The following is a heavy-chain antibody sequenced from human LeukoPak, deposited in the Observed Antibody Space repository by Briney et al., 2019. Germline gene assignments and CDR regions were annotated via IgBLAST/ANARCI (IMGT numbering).Heavy chain of an antibody. J-gene: IGHJ5*02. CDR3: AKSGEGAAYGWFDP. CDR1: GFTFSSYA. Sequence: GGSLTLSCAASGFTFSSYAMSWVRQAQGQGLELDSAISGSGSSTYYADSVKGRFTISRDNSKNTLYLQMNSLRAEDTAVYYCAKSGEGAAYGWFDPWGQGTLVTVSS. D-gene: IGHD6-13*01. V-gene: IGHV3-23*01. CDR2: ISGSGSST.